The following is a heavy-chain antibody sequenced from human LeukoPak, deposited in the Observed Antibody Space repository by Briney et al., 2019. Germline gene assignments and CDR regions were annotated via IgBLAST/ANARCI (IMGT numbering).Heavy chain of an antibody. CDR3: ARDSTYITIFAGFGGDAFDI. CDR2: INPSGGST. Sequence: ASVKVSCKASGYTFTSYYMHWVRQAPGQGLEWMGLINPSGGSTSYAQKFQGRVTMTRDTSTSTVYMELSSLRSEDTAVYYCARDSTYITIFAGFGGDAFDIWGQGTMVTVSS. V-gene: IGHV1-46*01. D-gene: IGHD3-3*01. J-gene: IGHJ3*02. CDR1: GYTFTSYY.